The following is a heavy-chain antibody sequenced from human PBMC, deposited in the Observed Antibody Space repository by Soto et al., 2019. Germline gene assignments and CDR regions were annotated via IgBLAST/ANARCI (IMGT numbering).Heavy chain of an antibody. CDR1: GFTFSSYD. Sequence: EVQLVESGGGLVQPGGSLRLSCAASGFTFSSYDMHWVRQATGKGLEWVSAIGTAGDTYYPGSVKGRFTISRENAKNSLYPQVNSVRAGDPAVYYCARWGYSSSGFDYWGQGTLVTVSS. J-gene: IGHJ4*02. CDR2: IGTAGDT. V-gene: IGHV3-13*01. D-gene: IGHD6-6*01. CDR3: ARWGYSSSGFDY.